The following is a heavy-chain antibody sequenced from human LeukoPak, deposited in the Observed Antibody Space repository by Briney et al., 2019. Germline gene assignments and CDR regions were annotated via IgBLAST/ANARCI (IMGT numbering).Heavy chain of an antibody. CDR1: GGSVSSTTYY. J-gene: IGHJ4*02. V-gene: IGHV4-39*01. CDR3: ARYVVYGSGKYYFDY. CDR2: INYSGST. D-gene: IGHD3-10*01. Sequence: SETLSLTCTVSGGSVSSTTYYWSWIRQPPGKGLEWIASINYSGSTYYNLSLKSRVTISVDASENQFSLKLSSVTAADTAVYYCARYVVYGSGKYYFDYWGQGTLVTVSS.